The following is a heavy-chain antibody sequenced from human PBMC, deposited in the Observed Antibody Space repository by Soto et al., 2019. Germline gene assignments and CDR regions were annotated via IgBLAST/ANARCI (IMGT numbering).Heavy chain of an antibody. CDR1: GFTFSSYA. CDR2: ISGSGGST. D-gene: IGHD6-13*01. CDR3: AKVEGSSWYFWFDP. V-gene: IGHV3-23*01. J-gene: IGHJ5*02. Sequence: GALRLSCAASGFTFSSYAMSWVRQAPGKGLEWVSAISGSGGSTYYADSVKGRFTISRDNSKNTLYLQMNSLRAEDTAVYYCAKVEGSSWYFWFDPWGQGTLVTVSS.